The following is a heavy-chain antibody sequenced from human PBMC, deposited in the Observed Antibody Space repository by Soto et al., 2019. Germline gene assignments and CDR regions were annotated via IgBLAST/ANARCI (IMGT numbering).Heavy chain of an antibody. CDR2: SNHRGST. D-gene: IGHD5-18*01. V-gene: IGHV4-34*01. J-gene: IGHJ4*02. Sequence: SETLSLTCAVYGGSFSGYYWSWIRQPPGKGLEWIGESNHRGSTNYNPSLKSRVTISVDTSKNQFSLKLSSVTAADTAVYYCARGLGYSYGHRPLDYWGQGTLVTVSS. CDR3: ARGLGYSYGHRPLDY. CDR1: GGSFSGYY.